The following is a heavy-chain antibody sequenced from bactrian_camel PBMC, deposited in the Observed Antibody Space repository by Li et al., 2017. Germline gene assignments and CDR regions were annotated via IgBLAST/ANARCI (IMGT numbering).Heavy chain of an antibody. V-gene: IGHV3S40*01. J-gene: IGHJ4*01. CDR3: GAECVSAPEWWPLISSYNY. CDR2: INPNRGGGAT. CDR1: GNAYLSRC. Sequence: DVQLVESGGGSVQAGGSLRLSCVLSGNAYLSRCMSWVRQAPGRGFEWISSINPNRGGGATSYADSVKGRFTIGRDNADNTVYLQMNSLKPEDTGAYYCGAECVSAPEWWPLISSYNYWGQGTQVTVS. D-gene: IGHD7*01.